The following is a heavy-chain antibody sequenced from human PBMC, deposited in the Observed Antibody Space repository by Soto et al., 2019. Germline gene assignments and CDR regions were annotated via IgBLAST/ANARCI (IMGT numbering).Heavy chain of an antibody. J-gene: IGHJ4*02. CDR1: GFVFSSYA. Sequence: GSLRLSCAASGFVFSSYAMSWVRQAPGKGLEWVSAISGSGTTAYYADSAKGRFIFSRDNPKNTMYLQMNSLRIEDTAVYYCAKGLQQLIRGYFGCWGQGTLVTVSS. CDR2: ISGSGTTA. D-gene: IGHD6-13*01. CDR3: AKGLQQLIRGYFGC. V-gene: IGHV3-23*01.